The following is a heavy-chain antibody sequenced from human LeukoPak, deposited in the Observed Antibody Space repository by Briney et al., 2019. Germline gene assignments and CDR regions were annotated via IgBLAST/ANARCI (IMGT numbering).Heavy chain of an antibody. D-gene: IGHD5-24*01. CDR1: GGSISSGDYY. CDR2: IYYSGST. V-gene: IGHV4-30-4*01. J-gene: IGHJ4*02. CDR3: ARGGGYNHQFDY. Sequence: SETLSLTCTDSGGSISSGDYYWSWIRQPPGKGLEWIGYIYYSGSTYYNPSLKSRVTISVDTSKNQFSLKLSSVTAADTAVYYCARGGGYNHQFDYWGQGTLVTVSS.